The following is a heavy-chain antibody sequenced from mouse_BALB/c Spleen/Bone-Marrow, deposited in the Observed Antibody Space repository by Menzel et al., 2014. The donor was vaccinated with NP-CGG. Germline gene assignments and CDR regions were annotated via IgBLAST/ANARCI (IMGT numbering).Heavy chain of an antibody. CDR3: ARGVDYSSWFAY. D-gene: IGHD2-4*01. J-gene: IGHJ3*01. CDR2: INSNGGFT. V-gene: IGHV5-6-3*01. CDR1: GFTFSSFG. Sequence: EVQGVESGGGLVQPGGSLKLSCAASGFTFSSFGMSWVRQTPDKRLELVANINSNGGFTYNADSVKGRFTISRDNAMNTLYLQMRSLKSEDTAIYYCARGVDYSSWFAYWGQGTLVTVSA.